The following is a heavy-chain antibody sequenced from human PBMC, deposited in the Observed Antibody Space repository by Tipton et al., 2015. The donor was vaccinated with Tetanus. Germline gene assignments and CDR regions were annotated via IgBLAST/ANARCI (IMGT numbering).Heavy chain of an antibody. D-gene: IGHD1-14*01. J-gene: IGHJ3*01. CDR1: GFTFTEYG. V-gene: IGHV1-18*01. CDR2: VSARTGGT. Sequence: LVQSGAEVKVSCTASGFTFTEYGFSWVRQAPGQGLEWVGWVSARTGGTRYSQRLQGRLTFSTDPSTTTAYMELRSLTSDDTALYFCVRDPGRNPRTDAFDVWGQGTMVIVSS. CDR3: VRDPGRNPRTDAFDV.